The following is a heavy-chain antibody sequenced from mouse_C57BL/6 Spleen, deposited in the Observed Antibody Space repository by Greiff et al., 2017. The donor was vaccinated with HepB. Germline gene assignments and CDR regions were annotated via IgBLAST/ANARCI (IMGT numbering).Heavy chain of an antibody. J-gene: IGHJ2*01. D-gene: IGHD1-1*01. Sequence: VQLQQSGPELVKPGASVKISCKASGYAFSSSWMNWVKQRPGKGLEWIGRIYPGDGDTNYNGKFKGKATLTADKSSSTAYSQLSSLTSEDSAVYFGARLYGSASYYFDYWGQGTTLTVSS. CDR1: GYAFSSSW. CDR3: ARLYGSASYYFDY. V-gene: IGHV1-82*01. CDR2: IYPGDGDT.